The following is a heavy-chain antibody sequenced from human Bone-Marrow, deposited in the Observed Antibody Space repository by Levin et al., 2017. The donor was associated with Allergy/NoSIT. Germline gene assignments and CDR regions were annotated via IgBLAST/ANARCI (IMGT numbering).Heavy chain of an antibody. Sequence: GESLKISCKASGYTFTGYYMHWVRQAPGQGLEWMGWINPNSGGTNYAQKFQGRVTMTRDTSISTAYMELSRLRSDDTAVYYCARDAVESFLDSSGWYRWFDPWGQGTLVTVSS. D-gene: IGHD6-19*01. V-gene: IGHV1-2*02. CDR1: GYTFTGYY. CDR2: INPNSGGT. J-gene: IGHJ5*02. CDR3: ARDAVESFLDSSGWYRWFDP.